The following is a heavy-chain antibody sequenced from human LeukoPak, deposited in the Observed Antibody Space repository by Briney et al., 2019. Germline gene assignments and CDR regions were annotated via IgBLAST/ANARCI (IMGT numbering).Heavy chain of an antibody. J-gene: IGHJ4*02. CDR1: ARTFSSYA. D-gene: IGHD1-26*01. CDR3: ARSDSGSYFEFDY. V-gene: IGHV1-69*05. Sequence: SVKVSCKASARTFSSYAISWVRQAPGQGLEWMGRIIPIFGTANYAEKFQRRVTITTDESTSTAYMELSSLRSEDTAVYYCARSDSGSYFEFDYWGQGTLVTVSS. CDR2: IIPIFGTA.